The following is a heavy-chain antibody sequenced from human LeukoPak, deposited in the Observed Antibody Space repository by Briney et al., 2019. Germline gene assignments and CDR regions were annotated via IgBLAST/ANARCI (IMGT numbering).Heavy chain of an antibody. CDR1: GFTFRNYA. Sequence: PGGSLRLSCSASGFTFRNYAMHWVRQAPGKGLEDVSTVSNNGGSTYYADSVKGRFTISRDNAKKSLYLQMSSLRPQDTAVYFCVRGDWYFESWGQGTLVTVSS. CDR3: VRGDWYFES. J-gene: IGHJ4*02. V-gene: IGHV3-64*03. D-gene: IGHD2-21*01. CDR2: VSNNGGST.